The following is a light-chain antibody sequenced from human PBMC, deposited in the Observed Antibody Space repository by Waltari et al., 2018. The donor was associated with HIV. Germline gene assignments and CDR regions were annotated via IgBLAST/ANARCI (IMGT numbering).Light chain of an antibody. J-gene: IGLJ2*01. Sequence: QSALTQPPSASGSPGQSVPIPCTGTSSDVGGYNYVSWYQQHPGKAPKLMIYEVSKRPSGVPDRFSGSKSGNTASLTVSGLQAEDEADYYCSSYAGSNNLLFGGGTKLTVL. CDR2: EVS. CDR1: SSDVGGYNY. CDR3: SSYAGSNNLL. V-gene: IGLV2-8*01.